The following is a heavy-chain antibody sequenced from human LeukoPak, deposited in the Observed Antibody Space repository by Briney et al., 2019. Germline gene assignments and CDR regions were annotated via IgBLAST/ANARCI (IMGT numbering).Heavy chain of an antibody. D-gene: IGHD5-12*01. CDR2: IKQDGSEE. V-gene: IGHV3-7*04. Sequence: GGSLRLSCAASGFTFSAYWMSWVRQAPGKGLEWVANIKQDGSEENYVDSVKGRFTISRDNANNLLFLQVSGLRVEDTAVYYCARDAYHSGFCPWGQGTLVTVSS. CDR3: ARDAYHSGFCP. CDR1: GFTFSAYW. J-gene: IGHJ5*02.